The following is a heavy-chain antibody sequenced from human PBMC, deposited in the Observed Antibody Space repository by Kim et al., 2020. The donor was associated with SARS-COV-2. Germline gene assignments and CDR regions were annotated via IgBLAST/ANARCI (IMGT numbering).Heavy chain of an antibody. CDR1: GFTFSSYG. J-gene: IGHJ4*02. D-gene: IGHD3-9*01. CDR2: IWYDGSNK. CDR3: ARDGHVLRYFDPVFSPDY. V-gene: IGHV3-33*01. Sequence: GGSLRLSCAASGFTFSSYGMHWVRQAPGKGLEWVAVIWYDGSNKYYADSVKGRFTISRDNSKNTLYLQMNSLRAEDTAVYYCARDGHVLRYFDPVFSPDYWGQGTLVTVSS.